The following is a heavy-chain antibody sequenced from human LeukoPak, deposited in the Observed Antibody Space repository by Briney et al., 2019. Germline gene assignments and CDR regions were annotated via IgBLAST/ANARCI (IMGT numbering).Heavy chain of an antibody. CDR2: IKQDGSEK. J-gene: IGHJ6*03. Sequence: PGGSLRLSCAASGFTFSSYWMSWVRQAPGKGLEWVANIKQDGSEKYYVDSVKGRFTISRDNAKNSLYLQMNSLRAEDTAVYYCARVDCSSTTCYTGMGYYYYYYMDVWGKGTTVTVSS. V-gene: IGHV3-7*04. CDR1: GFTFSSYW. CDR3: ARVDCSSTTCYTGMGYYYYYYMDV. D-gene: IGHD2-2*02.